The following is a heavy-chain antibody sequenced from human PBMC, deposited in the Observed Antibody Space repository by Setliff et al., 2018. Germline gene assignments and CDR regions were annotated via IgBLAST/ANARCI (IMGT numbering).Heavy chain of an antibody. Sequence: ASVKVSCKTSGYTFTDYYIHWVRQAPGEGLEWMGWLNPKNNDTSYAQKFLSRVTMTRDTSISAAYMELITLRSDDTALYYCARDPLPKHYDVVTGYYSAPNYYYMDVWGKWTTVTVSS. CDR3: ARDPLPKHYDVVTGYYSAPNYYYMDV. V-gene: IGHV1-2*02. J-gene: IGHJ6*03. D-gene: IGHD3-9*01. CDR1: GYTFTDYY. CDR2: LNPKNNDT.